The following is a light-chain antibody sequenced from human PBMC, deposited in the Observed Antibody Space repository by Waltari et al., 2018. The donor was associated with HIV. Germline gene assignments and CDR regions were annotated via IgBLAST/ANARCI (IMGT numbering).Light chain of an antibody. CDR2: LSS. V-gene: IGKV2-28*01. J-gene: IGKJ1*01. Sequence: IVMTQSPLSLSVAPGEPATLSCTSNHSLLLANGYNSLDWFLQRPGQSPQPLIYLSSNRAAGVPDRFSGSGSGTDFTLTISKVQAEDVGLYYCMQTLQAPWTFGQGTKMEIK. CDR3: MQTLQAPWT. CDR1: HSLLLANGYNS.